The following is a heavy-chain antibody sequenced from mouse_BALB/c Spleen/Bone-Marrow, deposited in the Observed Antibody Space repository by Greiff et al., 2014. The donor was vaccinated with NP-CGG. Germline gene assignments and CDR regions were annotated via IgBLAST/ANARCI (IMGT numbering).Heavy chain of an antibody. CDR3: ASYYSGSSLFAY. J-gene: IGHJ3*01. CDR2: IDPANGNT. D-gene: IGHD1-1*01. Sequence: VQLQQSGAELVKPGASVKLSCTASGFNIKDTYMHWVKQRPEQGLEWIGRIDPANGNTKYDPKFQGKATITADTSSNTAYLQLSSLTSEDTAVYYCASYYSGSSLFAYWGQGTLVTVSA. CDR1: GFNIKDTY. V-gene: IGHV14-3*02.